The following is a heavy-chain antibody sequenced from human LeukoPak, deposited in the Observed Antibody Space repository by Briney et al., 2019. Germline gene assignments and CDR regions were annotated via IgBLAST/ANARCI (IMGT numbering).Heavy chain of an antibody. V-gene: IGHV3-21*01. CDR2: ISSSGSYI. CDR1: GFTFSSYS. Sequence: GGSLRLSCAASGFTFSSYSINWVRQAPGKGLEWVSSISSSGSYIYYADSVKGRFTISRDNAKNSVYLQMNSLRAEDTAVYYCAREAYNLNLFDYWGQGTLVTVSS. J-gene: IGHJ4*02. CDR3: AREAYNLNLFDY. D-gene: IGHD1-20*01.